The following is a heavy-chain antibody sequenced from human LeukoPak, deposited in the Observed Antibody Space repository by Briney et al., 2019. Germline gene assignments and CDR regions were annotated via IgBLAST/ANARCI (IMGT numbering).Heavy chain of an antibody. J-gene: IGHJ5*02. D-gene: IGHD3-10*01. CDR3: ANTLYSGELFSRFDP. CDR2: VGTGVART. Sequence: CLRLSCAVSGFPFSDYGMSWVRQAPRKVLEWDSTVGTGVARTYYADSVTGRFTISRDNSKQTMCLQMSSVIAEEPTISFCANTLYSGELFSRFDPWGDGTLVSVPP. V-gene: IGHV3-23*01. CDR1: GFPFSDYG.